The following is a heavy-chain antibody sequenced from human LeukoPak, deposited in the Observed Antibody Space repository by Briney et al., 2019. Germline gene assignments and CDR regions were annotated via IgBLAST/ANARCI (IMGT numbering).Heavy chain of an antibody. Sequence: ASVKVSCKASGYTFTGYYMHWVRQAPGQGLEWMGWINPNSGGTNYAQKFQGRVTLTRDTSISTAYMELSRLRSDDTAVYYCARAFRGGLTHFDYWGQGTLVTVSS. J-gene: IGHJ4*02. CDR2: INPNSGGT. CDR1: GYTFTGYY. D-gene: IGHD5-24*01. V-gene: IGHV1-2*02. CDR3: ARAFRGGLTHFDY.